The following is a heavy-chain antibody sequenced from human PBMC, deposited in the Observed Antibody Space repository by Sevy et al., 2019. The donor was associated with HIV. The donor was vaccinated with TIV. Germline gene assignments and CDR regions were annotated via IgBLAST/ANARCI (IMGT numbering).Heavy chain of an antibody. CDR2: IYYSGST. D-gene: IGHD3-3*01. V-gene: IGHV4-59*01. Sequence: SETLSLTCTVSGGSISSYYWSWIRQPPGKGLEWIGYIYYSGSTNYNPSLKSRVTISVDTSKNQFSLKLSSVTAADTAVYYCARVPTIFGVVITNPKPQYNWFDPWGQGTLVTVSS. J-gene: IGHJ5*02. CDR1: GGSISSYY. CDR3: ARVPTIFGVVITNPKPQYNWFDP.